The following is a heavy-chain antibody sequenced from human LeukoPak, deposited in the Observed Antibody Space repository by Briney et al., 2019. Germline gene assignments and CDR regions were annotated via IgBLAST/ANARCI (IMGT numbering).Heavy chain of an antibody. CDR3: ARVYRHIPIDN. Sequence: PGGSLRLSCAASGFTFSSYAMSWVRQAPGKGLEWVANIKQDGSEKYYVDSVKGRFTISRDNAKNSLYLEMNSLRAEDAALYYCARVYRHIPIDNWGQGTLVTVSS. CDR1: GFTFSSYA. V-gene: IGHV3-7*01. J-gene: IGHJ4*02. CDR2: IKQDGSEK. D-gene: IGHD3-16*02.